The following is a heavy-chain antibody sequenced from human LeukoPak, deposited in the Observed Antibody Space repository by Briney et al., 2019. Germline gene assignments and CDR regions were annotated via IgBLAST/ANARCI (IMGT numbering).Heavy chain of an antibody. CDR3: AKDMGVRSSSFDAFDI. J-gene: IGHJ3*02. CDR2: ISWNSGSI. D-gene: IGHD6-13*01. V-gene: IGHV3-9*01. CDR1: GFTFDDYA. Sequence: GGSLRLSCAASGFTFDDYAMHWVRQAPGKGLEWVSGISWNSGSIGYADSVKGRFTISRDNAKNSLYLQMNSLRAEDTALYYCAKDMGVRSSSFDAFDIWGQGTMVTVSS.